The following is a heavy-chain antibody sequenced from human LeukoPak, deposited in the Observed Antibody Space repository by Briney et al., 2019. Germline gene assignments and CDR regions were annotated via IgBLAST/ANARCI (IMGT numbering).Heavy chain of an antibody. J-gene: IGHJ3*02. Sequence: GGSLRLSCAASGFTFSDYYMSWIRQAPGKGLEGVSYISSSSSYTNYADSVKGRFTISRDNAKNSLYLQMNSLRAEDTAVYYCARRRGSGYDGAFDIWGQGTMVTVSS. V-gene: IGHV3-11*06. D-gene: IGHD5-12*01. CDR2: ISSSSSYT. CDR1: GFTFSDYY. CDR3: ARRRGSGYDGAFDI.